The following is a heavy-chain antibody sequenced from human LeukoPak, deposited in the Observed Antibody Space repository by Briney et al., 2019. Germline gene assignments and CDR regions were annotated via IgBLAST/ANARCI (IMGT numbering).Heavy chain of an antibody. D-gene: IGHD3-22*01. CDR3: ARDRSSGYSPYFDY. CDR2: IYYSGST. J-gene: IGHJ4*02. CDR1: GGSISSYY. V-gene: IGHV4-59*01. Sequence: SEALSLTCTVSGGSISSYYWSWIRQPPGKGLEWIGYIYYSGSTNYNPSLKSRVTISVHTSKNQFSLKLSSVTAADTAVYYCARDRSSGYSPYFDYWGQGTLVTVSS.